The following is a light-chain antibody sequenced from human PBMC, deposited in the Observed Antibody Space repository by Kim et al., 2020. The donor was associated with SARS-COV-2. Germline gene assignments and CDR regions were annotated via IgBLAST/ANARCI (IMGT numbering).Light chain of an antibody. CDR1: QGISNY. V-gene: IGKV1-27*01. Sequence: DIQMTQSPSSLSASVGDRVTITCRASQGISNYLAWYQQKSGKVPKLLIYGASTLKSGVPSRFSGSGSGTDFTLTISSLQAEDVATYYCQKYNSAPFTFGQGTRLEIK. CDR3: QKYNSAPFT. CDR2: GAS. J-gene: IGKJ5*01.